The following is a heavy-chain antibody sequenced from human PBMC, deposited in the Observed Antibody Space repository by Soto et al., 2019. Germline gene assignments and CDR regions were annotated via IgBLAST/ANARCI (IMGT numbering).Heavy chain of an antibody. J-gene: IGHJ4*02. Sequence: SETLSLTCTVSGGSISSYYWSWIRQPPGKGLEWIGYIYYSGSTNYNPSLKSRVTISVDTSKNQFSLKLSSVTAADTAVYYCARGDYYYGSGSYVSLDYWGQGTLVTVPQ. CDR1: GGSISSYY. CDR2: IYYSGST. D-gene: IGHD3-10*01. CDR3: ARGDYYYGSGSYVSLDY. V-gene: IGHV4-59*08.